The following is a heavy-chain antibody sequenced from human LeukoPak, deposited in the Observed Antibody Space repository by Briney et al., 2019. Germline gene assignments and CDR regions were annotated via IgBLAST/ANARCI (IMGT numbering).Heavy chain of an antibody. CDR3: ARDLAYSRLDY. V-gene: IGHV3-7*01. J-gene: IGHJ4*02. Sequence: GGSLRLSCAASGFTVSSTYMSWVRQAPGKGLEWVASINPDGNKKYSADSVKGRFTISRDNAENSLYLQMNSLRVEDTAFYYCARDLAYSRLDYWGQGMLVTVSS. D-gene: IGHD5-18*01. CDR1: GFTVSSTY. CDR2: INPDGNKK.